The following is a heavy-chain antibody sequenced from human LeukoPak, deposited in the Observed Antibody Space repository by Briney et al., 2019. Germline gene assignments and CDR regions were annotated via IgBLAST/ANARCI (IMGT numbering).Heavy chain of an antibody. V-gene: IGHV4-30-4*08. D-gene: IGHD2-21*01. J-gene: IGHJ3*02. CDR1: GGSISSGDYY. CDR2: IYYSGST. Sequence: PSETLSLTCTVSGGSISSGDYYWSWIRQPPGKGLEWIGYIYYSGSTYYNPSLKSRVTISVDTSKNQFSLKLSSVTAADTAVYYCARDRRMVTAYGAFDIWGQGTVVTVSS. CDR3: ARDRRMVTAYGAFDI.